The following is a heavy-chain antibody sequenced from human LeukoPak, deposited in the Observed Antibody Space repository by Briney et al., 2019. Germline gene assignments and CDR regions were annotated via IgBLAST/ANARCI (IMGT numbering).Heavy chain of an antibody. CDR2: IKQDGSEK. D-gene: IGHD3-10*01. Sequence: GGSLRLSCAASGFTFSSYWIHWVRQAPGKGLEWVANIKQDGSEKYYVDSVKGRFTISRDNAKNSLYLQMNSLRAEDTAVYYCASSWFGELLRWGQGTLVTVSS. V-gene: IGHV3-7*03. CDR3: ASSWFGELLR. CDR1: GFTFSSYW. J-gene: IGHJ4*02.